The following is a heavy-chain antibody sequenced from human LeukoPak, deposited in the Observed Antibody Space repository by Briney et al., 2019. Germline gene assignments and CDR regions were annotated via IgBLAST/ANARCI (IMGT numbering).Heavy chain of an antibody. CDR2: IGFDGSKI. CDR1: GFTFSSYG. J-gene: IGHJ4*02. V-gene: IGHV3-30*02. D-gene: IGHD2-8*01. Sequence: PGGSLRLSCVASGFTFSSYGMQWVRQAPGEGLEWVAFIGFDGSKIYYADSVKGRFTISRDNSKNTVNLQMNSLRVEDTAVYYCAKDSDTYGHRHFDHWGQGTLVTVSS. CDR3: AKDSDTYGHRHFDH.